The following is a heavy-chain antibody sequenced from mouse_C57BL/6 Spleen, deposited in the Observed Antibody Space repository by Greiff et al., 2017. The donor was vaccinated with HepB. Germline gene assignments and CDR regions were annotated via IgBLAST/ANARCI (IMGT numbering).Heavy chain of an antibody. J-gene: IGHJ2*01. CDR3: ARGTTVVATEAY. CDR1: GYTFTSYW. CDR2: IYPGSGST. Sequence: QVQLQQPGAELVKPGASVKMSCKASGYTFTSYWITWVKQRPGQGLEWIGDIYPGSGSTIYNEKFKSKATLTVDTSSSTAYMQLSSLTSEDSAVYYCARGTTVVATEAYWGQGTTLTVSS. V-gene: IGHV1-55*01. D-gene: IGHD1-1*01.